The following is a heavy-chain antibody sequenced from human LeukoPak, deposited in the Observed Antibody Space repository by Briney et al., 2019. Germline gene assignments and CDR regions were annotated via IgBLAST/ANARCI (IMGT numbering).Heavy chain of an antibody. D-gene: IGHD3-3*01. Sequence: ASVKVSCKASGYTFTSYAMNWVRQAPGQGLEWMGWINTNTGNPTYAQGFTGRFVFSSDTSVSTAYLQISSLKAEDTAVYYCARAEGGDFWSGSPSYYFDYWGQGTLVTVSS. CDR1: GYTFTSYA. V-gene: IGHV7-4-1*02. CDR3: ARAEGGDFWSGSPSYYFDY. CDR2: INTNTGNP. J-gene: IGHJ4*02.